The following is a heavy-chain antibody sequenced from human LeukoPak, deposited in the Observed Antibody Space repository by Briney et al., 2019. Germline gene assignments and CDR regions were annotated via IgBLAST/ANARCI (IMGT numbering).Heavy chain of an antibody. D-gene: IGHD5-24*01. CDR1: GFTFSNAW. V-gene: IGHV3-15*01. J-gene: IGHJ4*02. Sequence: PGGSLRLSCAASGFTFSNAWMSWVRQAPGKGLEWVGRIKSKTDGGTTDYAAPVKGRFTISRDDSKNTLYLQMNSLKTEDTAVYYCTSNGEIDGYNFWLARAFDYWGQGTLVTV. CDR2: IKSKTDGGTT. CDR3: TSNGEIDGYNFWLARAFDY.